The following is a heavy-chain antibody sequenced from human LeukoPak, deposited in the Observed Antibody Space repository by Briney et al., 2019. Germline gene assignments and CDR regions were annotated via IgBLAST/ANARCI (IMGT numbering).Heavy chain of an antibody. CDR3: AREDYYGSGNYVAWGDAFDA. CDR2: IKQDGSGK. D-gene: IGHD3-10*01. Sequence: GGSLRLSCEASGFSFSSYWMTWVRQAPGKGLEWVANIKQDGSGKYYVDSVKGRFTISRDNAKMSVYLQMNSLRAEDTAVYYCAREDYYGSGNYVAWGDAFDAWGQGTTVTVSS. CDR1: GFSFSSYW. V-gene: IGHV3-7*01. J-gene: IGHJ3*01.